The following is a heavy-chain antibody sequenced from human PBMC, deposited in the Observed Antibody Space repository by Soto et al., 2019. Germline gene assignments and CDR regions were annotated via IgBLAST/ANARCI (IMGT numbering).Heavy chain of an antibody. V-gene: IGHV4-59*01. CDR2: IYYNGST. D-gene: IGHD6-13*01. CDR3: ARGGGSSWYFRAFDI. J-gene: IGHJ3*02. Sequence: SETLSLTCTVSGGSISSYYWSWIRQPPGKGLEWIGYIYYNGSTNYNPSLKSRVTISVDTSKNQFSLKLSSVTAADTAVYYCARGGGSSWYFRAFDIGGKGTMVTV. CDR1: GGSISSYY.